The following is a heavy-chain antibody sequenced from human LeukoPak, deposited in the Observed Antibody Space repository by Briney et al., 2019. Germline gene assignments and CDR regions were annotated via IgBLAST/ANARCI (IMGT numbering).Heavy chain of an antibody. V-gene: IGHV4-34*01. Sequence: PSETLSLTCAVYGGSFSGYYWSWIRQPPGKGLEWIGEINHSGSTNYNPSLKSRVTISVDTSKNQFSLKLSSVTAADTAVYYCARVTGYRIEDYFDYWGQGTLVTVSS. CDR2: INHSGST. CDR3: ARVTGYRIEDYFDY. J-gene: IGHJ4*02. D-gene: IGHD6-13*01. CDR1: GGSFSGYY.